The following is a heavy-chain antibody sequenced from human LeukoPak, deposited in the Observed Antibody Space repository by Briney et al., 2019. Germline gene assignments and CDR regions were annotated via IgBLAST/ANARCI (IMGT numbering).Heavy chain of an antibody. Sequence: PSETLSLTCTVSGGSISSRSYYWGWIRQPRGKGLEWIGIIYYSGSTYSNPSLRSRVTISVDTSKNQFSLKLSSVTAADTAVYYCARVTGYMIEDYFDYWGQGTLVTVSS. CDR3: ARVTGYMIEDYFDY. CDR1: GGSISSRSYY. J-gene: IGHJ4*02. CDR2: IYYSGST. D-gene: IGHD3-22*01. V-gene: IGHV4-39*07.